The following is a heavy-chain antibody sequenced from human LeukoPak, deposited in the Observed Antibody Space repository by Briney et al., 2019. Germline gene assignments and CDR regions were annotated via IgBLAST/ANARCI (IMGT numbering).Heavy chain of an antibody. D-gene: IGHD6-13*01. CDR2: ISNDDSNT. V-gene: IGHV1-18*01. CDR3: ARDGPAAAAGTLRY. Sequence: ASVKVSCKASGYTFTGYVVSWVRQAPGQGRGWMGRISNDDSNTYYAQQLQGRVTMTTENFTNTPYLEMRSLRSDDTAVYYCARDGPAAAAGTLRYWGQGIWVTVSS. J-gene: IGHJ4*02. CDR1: GYTFTGYV.